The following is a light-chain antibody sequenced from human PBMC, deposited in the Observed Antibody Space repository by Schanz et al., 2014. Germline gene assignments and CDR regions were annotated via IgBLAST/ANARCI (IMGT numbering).Light chain of an antibody. CDR1: SSNIGAGYD. J-gene: IGLJ3*02. Sequence: QSVLTQPPSVSGAPGQRVTISCTGSSSNIGAGYDVHWYQQLPGAAPKLLIYANNIRPSGVPDRFSGSKSGTSASLPIAGLQPEDEAVYYCQSYDSSLSGWVFGGGTKVTVL. CDR2: ANN. V-gene: IGLV1-40*01. CDR3: QSYDSSLSGWV.